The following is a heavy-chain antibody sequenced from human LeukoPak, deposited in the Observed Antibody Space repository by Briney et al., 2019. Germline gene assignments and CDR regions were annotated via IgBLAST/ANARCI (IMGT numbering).Heavy chain of an antibody. Sequence: SETLSLTCTVSGVSISSGSDSFWDWIRQPPGKGLEWIGDIHYTGTTDYNPSLKSRVTISVDTSRNQFSLKLTSVTATDAAVYYCARHGRHGDYSYWGQGTLVTVSS. V-gene: IGHV4-39*01. CDR3: ARHGRHGDYSY. D-gene: IGHD4-17*01. CDR2: IHYTGTT. J-gene: IGHJ4*02. CDR1: GVSISSGSDSF.